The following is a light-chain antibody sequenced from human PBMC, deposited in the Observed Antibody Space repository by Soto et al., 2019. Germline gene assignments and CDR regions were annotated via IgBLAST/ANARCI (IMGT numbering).Light chain of an antibody. V-gene: IGLV2-23*01. J-gene: IGLJ1*01. CDR2: EGS. CDR3: CSYAGGYTYV. Sequence: QSVLTQPASVSGSPGQSITISCTGTSSDVGSYNLVSWYQQHPGKAPKLMIYEGSKRPSGVSNRFSGSKSGNTASLTISGLQAEDEADYFCCSYAGGYTYVFGTGTKVTVL. CDR1: SSDVGSYNL.